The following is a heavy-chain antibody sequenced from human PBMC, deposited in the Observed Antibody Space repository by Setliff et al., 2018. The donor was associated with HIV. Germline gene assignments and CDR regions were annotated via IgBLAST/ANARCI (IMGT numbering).Heavy chain of an antibody. CDR1: GYSFTDYY. Sequence: GASVKVSCKASGYSFTDYYIHWVRQAPGQGLEWMGWINPKSDGTNYAQKFQGWITMTRDTSISTAYMELSRLRSDDTAVYYCARGMDYYDTSGYYQYYFDYWGQGTPVTV. D-gene: IGHD3-22*01. CDR2: INPKSDGT. V-gene: IGHV1-2*04. J-gene: IGHJ4*02. CDR3: ARGMDYYDTSGYYQYYFDY.